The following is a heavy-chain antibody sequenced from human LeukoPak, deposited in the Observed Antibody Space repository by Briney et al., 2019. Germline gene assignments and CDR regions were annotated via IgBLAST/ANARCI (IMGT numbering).Heavy chain of an antibody. Sequence: SETLSLTCTVSGGSISSYYWSWIRQPPGKRLEWIGYFHYSGTTNYNPSLKSRVAISVDTSKNHFSLQLSSVTAADTAVYYCARGSGWYLPWGQGTLGTVSS. J-gene: IGHJ5*02. CDR2: FHYSGTT. CDR1: GGSISSYY. V-gene: IGHV4-59*01. D-gene: IGHD6-19*01. CDR3: ARGSGWYLP.